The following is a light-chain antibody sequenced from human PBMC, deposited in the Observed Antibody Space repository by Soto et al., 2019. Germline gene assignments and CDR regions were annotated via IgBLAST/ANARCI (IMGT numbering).Light chain of an antibody. CDR1: QSMSTH. CDR3: QQYADYPLA. CDR2: DAS. V-gene: IGKV1-5*01. J-gene: IGKJ2*01. Sequence: DILLTQSPSTLSASVGDRVTITCPASQSMSTHLAWYQQKPGDAPKLLIYDASTLQSGVPSRFNGSRSGTDFTLTLSSLQPNDFASYYCQQYADYPLAFDQRNQLEIK.